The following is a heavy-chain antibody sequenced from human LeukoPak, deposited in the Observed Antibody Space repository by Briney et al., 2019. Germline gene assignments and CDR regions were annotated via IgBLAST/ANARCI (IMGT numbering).Heavy chain of an antibody. D-gene: IGHD3-16*01. V-gene: IGHV4-59*01. J-gene: IGHJ5*02. CDR3: ARAELGDHVWGSPRNWFDP. Sequence: SETLSLTCTVSGGSISNYYWSWIRQPPGKGLEWIGYIYYSGSTNYNPSLKSRVTISVDTSKNQFSLKLSSVTAADTAVYYCARAELGDHVWGSPRNWFDPWGQGTLVTVSS. CDR2: IYYSGST. CDR1: GGSISNYY.